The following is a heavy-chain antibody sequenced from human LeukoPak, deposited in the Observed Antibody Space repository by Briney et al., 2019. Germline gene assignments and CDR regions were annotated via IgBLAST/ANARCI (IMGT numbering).Heavy chain of an antibody. V-gene: IGHV1-2*02. CDR1: GYTFTGYY. Sequence: ASVKVSCKASGYTFTGYYMHWVRQAPGQGLEWMRWINPNSGGTNYAQKFQGRVTMTRDTSISTAYMELSRLRSDDTAVYYCARGLASSWYVGDYWGQGTLVTVSS. J-gene: IGHJ4*02. D-gene: IGHD6-13*01. CDR3: ARGLASSWYVGDY. CDR2: INPNSGGT.